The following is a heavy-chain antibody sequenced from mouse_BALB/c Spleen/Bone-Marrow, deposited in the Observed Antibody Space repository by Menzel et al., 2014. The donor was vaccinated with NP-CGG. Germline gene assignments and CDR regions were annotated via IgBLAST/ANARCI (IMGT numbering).Heavy chain of an antibody. V-gene: IGHV1-80*01. CDR2: IXPGDGDT. D-gene: IGHD2-10*02. CDR1: GYAFSSYW. J-gene: IGHJ2*01. CDR3: ARQYGNYFDY. Sequence: VQLQQSGAELVRPGSSVKISCKASGYAFSSYWMNWVKQRPGQGLEWIGQIXPGDGDTNYNGKFKGKATLTADKSSXTAYMQLSSLTSEDSAVYFCARQYGNYFDYWGQGTTLTVSS.